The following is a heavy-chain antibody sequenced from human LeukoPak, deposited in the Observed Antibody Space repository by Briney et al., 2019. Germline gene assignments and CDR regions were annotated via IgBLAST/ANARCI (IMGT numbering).Heavy chain of an antibody. CDR1: GYTLTELS. V-gene: IGHV1-24*01. J-gene: IGHJ3*02. Sequence: ASVKVSCKVSGYTLTELSMHWVRQAPGKGLEWMGGFDPEDGETIYAQKFQGRVTMTEDTSTDTAYMELSSLRPEDTAVYYCATDLNYPVDAFDIWGQGTMVTVSS. D-gene: IGHD1-7*01. CDR3: ATDLNYPVDAFDI. CDR2: FDPEDGET.